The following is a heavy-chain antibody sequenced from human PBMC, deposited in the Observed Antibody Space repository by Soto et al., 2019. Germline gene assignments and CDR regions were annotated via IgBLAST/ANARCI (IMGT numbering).Heavy chain of an antibody. Sequence: QVQLVQSGAEVKKPGSSVKVSCKASGGTFSSYTFTWVRQAPGQGLEWMGRIIPILGIPNYAQRFQGRVTITADTSTTTAYMDLSSLRFEDTAVYYCARAVVRGSDTFEIWGQGTTVTVSS. J-gene: IGHJ3*02. CDR2: IIPILGIP. CDR1: GGTFSSYT. CDR3: ARAVVRGSDTFEI. D-gene: IGHD3-10*01. V-gene: IGHV1-69*02.